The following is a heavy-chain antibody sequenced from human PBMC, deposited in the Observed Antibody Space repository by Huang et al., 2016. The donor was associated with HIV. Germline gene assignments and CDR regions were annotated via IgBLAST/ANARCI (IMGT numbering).Heavy chain of an antibody. Sequence: QVQLVQSGAAVKKPGASVKVSCKASGYTFTTYSMHWLRQAPGQRLEWMGGINSVDANTIDSQGFQVRVTITGDTSASTAYMELSSLRSEDTAGYYCARDVPNYYDSSGFDYWGQGTLGTVSS. V-gene: IGHV1-3*01. D-gene: IGHD3-22*01. CDR1: GYTFTTYS. CDR2: INSVDANT. J-gene: IGHJ4*02. CDR3: ARDVPNYYDSSGFDY.